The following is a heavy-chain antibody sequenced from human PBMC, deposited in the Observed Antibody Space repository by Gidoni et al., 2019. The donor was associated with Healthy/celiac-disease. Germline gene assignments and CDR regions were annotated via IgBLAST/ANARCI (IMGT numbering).Heavy chain of an antibody. CDR1: GYTFTSYA. J-gene: IGHJ4*02. Sequence: QVQLVQSGAEVKKPGASVKVSCKASGYTFTSYAMHWVRQAPGQRLEWMGWINAGNGNTKYSQKFQGRVTITRDTSASTAYMELSSLRSEDTAVYYCARALPRLLWFGETHTPEEYYFDYWGQGTLVTVSS. V-gene: IGHV1-3*01. D-gene: IGHD3-10*01. CDR2: INAGNGNT. CDR3: ARALPRLLWFGETHTPEEYYFDY.